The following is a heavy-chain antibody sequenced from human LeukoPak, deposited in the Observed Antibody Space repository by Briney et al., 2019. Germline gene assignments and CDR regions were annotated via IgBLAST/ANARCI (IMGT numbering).Heavy chain of an antibody. Sequence: PSGSLSLTSAVSGGSLSGGGYSGSWVRQPPGTGLGWLGYIYHSGSTYYNPSLQSLVTISVDRSKNQFSLKLSSVPAADTAVYYRARGANWGFWYFDLWGRGSLVTVSS. CDR2: IYHSGST. CDR3: ARGANWGFWYFDL. CDR1: GGSLSGGGYS. V-gene: IGHV4-30-2*01. D-gene: IGHD7-27*01. J-gene: IGHJ2*01.